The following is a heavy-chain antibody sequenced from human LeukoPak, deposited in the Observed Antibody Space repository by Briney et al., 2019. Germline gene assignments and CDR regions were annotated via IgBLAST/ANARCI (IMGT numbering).Heavy chain of an antibody. CDR1: GDSINDYY. CDR3: ARGGARGSSAFDI. J-gene: IGHJ3*02. D-gene: IGHD3-10*01. V-gene: IGHV4-59*01. CDR2: IYYSGST. Sequence: SETLSLTCTVSGDSINDYYWNWIRQPPGKGLEWIGYIYYSGSTAYNPSLKSRVTMSVDTSKNQFSLKLNSVTAADPAVYYCARGGARGSSAFDIWGQGTMVTVSA.